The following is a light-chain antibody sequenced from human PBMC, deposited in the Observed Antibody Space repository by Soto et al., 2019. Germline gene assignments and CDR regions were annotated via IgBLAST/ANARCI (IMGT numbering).Light chain of an antibody. CDR3: CSYADGSIYF. J-gene: IGLJ1*01. Sequence: QSVLTQPASVSGSPGQSITISCTGTSRDVGAYDYVSWYLQYPDKAPQLLIYYVDHRPSGVSSRFSGSKSGNTASLTISGLQAEDEGDYYCCSYADGSIYFFGTGTKLPVL. CDR1: SRDVGAYDY. CDR2: YVD. V-gene: IGLV2-14*03.